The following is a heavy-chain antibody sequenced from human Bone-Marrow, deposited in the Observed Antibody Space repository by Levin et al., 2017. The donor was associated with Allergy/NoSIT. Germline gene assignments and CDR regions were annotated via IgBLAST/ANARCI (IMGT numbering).Heavy chain of an antibody. J-gene: IGHJ3*02. V-gene: IGHV3-30*04. D-gene: IGHD4-17*01. CDR2: ISYDGRNT. CDR1: GFSLRSYS. CDR3: ARELRTGYDAFDI. Sequence: QPGGSLRLSCAASGFSLRSYSMHWVRQAPGKGLEWVGFISYDGRNTVHADSVKGRFTFSRDNSNNILNLQMNSLRPEDTGVYYCARELRTGYDAFDIWGQGTIVTVSS.